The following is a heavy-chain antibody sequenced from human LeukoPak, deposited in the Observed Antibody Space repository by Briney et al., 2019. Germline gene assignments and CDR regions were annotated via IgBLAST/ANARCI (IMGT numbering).Heavy chain of an antibody. CDR1: GFTFSSYW. CDR3: ARLRHYRRTYYFDY. Sequence: GGSLRLSCAASGFTFSSYWMSWVRQAPGKGLEWVANIKQDGSEKYYVDSVKGRFTISRDNAKNSLYLQMNSQRAEDTAVYYCARLRHYRRTYYFDYWGQGTLVTVSS. J-gene: IGHJ4*02. V-gene: IGHV3-7*01. D-gene: IGHD4-11*01. CDR2: IKQDGSEK.